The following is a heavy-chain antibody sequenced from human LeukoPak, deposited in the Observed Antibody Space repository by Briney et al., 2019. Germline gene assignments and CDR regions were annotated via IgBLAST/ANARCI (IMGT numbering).Heavy chain of an antibody. J-gene: IGHJ6*03. CDR3: ARGYSSSSRVYYYYYMDV. D-gene: IGHD6-6*01. CDR1: GGSFSGYY. V-gene: IGHV4-59*10. CDR2: IYTSGST. Sequence: SETLSLTCAVYGGSFSGYYWSWIRQPPGKGLEWIGRIYTSGSTNYNPSLKSRVTMSVDTSKNQFSLKLSSVTAADTAVYYCARGYSSSSRVYYYYYMDVWGKGTTVTVSS.